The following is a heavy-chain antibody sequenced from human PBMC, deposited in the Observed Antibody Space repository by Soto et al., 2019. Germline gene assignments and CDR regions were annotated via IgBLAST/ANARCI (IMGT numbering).Heavy chain of an antibody. J-gene: IGHJ5*02. CDR2: IYNSGNP. CDR1: GGSISGYH. V-gene: IGHV4-59*08. CDR3: ARVLDPNWFDP. Sequence: SVTLSLTCSISGGSISGYHWNWIRQPPGKGVEWIGYIYNSGNPNYNSSLRSRVTISVDTSKNQFSLKLSSVTAADTAVYFCARVLDPNWFDPWGQGTLVTVSS. D-gene: IGHD2-15*01.